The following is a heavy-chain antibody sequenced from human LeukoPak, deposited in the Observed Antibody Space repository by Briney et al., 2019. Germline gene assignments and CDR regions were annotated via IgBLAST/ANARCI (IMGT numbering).Heavy chain of an antibody. Sequence: GGSLRLSCSASGFTFSSYAMHWARQAPGKGLEYVSSISSNGGNTYYADSVKGRFTISRDNSKNTLYLQMSSLRAEDTAVYYCVKDLDGGYSYRVWQAFDIWGQGTMVTVSS. CDR3: VKDLDGGYSYRVWQAFDI. CDR2: ISSNGGNT. V-gene: IGHV3-64D*06. D-gene: IGHD5-18*01. J-gene: IGHJ3*02. CDR1: GFTFSSYA.